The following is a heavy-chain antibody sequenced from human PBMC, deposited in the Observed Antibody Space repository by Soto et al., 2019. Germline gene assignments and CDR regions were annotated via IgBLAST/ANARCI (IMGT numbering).Heavy chain of an antibody. V-gene: IGHV3-49*04. Sequence: GGSLRLSCTASGFTFGDYAMSWVRQAPGKGLEWVGFIRSKAYGGTTEYAASVKGRFTISRDDSKSIAYLQMNSLKTEDTAVYYCNRDHPLTGEWTWGQGTMVTVYS. J-gene: IGHJ5*02. CDR2: IRSKAYGGTT. CDR1: GFTFGDYA. D-gene: IGHD2-21*01. CDR3: NRDHPLTGEWT.